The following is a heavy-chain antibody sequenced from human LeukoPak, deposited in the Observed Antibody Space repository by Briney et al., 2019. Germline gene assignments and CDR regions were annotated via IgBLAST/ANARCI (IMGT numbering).Heavy chain of an antibody. J-gene: IGHJ4*02. CDR3: ASMGELRVDYFDY. CDR1: RGTFSSYA. D-gene: IGHD3-16*01. V-gene: IGHV1-69*04. CDR2: IIPILGIV. Sequence: SVKVSCKASRGTFSSYAISWVRQATGQGLEWMGRIIPILGIVNYAQKFQGRVTITADKSTSTAYMELSSLRSEDTAVCYCASMGELRVDYFDYWGQGTLVTLSS.